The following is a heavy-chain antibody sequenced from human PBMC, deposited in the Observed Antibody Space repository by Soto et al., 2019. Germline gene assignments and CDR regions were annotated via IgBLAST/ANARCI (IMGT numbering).Heavy chain of an antibody. Sequence: GGSLRLSCAASGFTFSSYAMHWVRQAPGKGLEWVAAISYDGSKKYYADSVKGRFTISRDNSKNTLYLQMNSLRAEDTAVYYCARDQGRYCSGGSCYFYYGMDVWGQGTTVTVSS. D-gene: IGHD2-15*01. CDR2: ISYDGSKK. J-gene: IGHJ6*02. V-gene: IGHV3-30*14. CDR1: GFTFSSYA. CDR3: ARDQGRYCSGGSCYFYYGMDV.